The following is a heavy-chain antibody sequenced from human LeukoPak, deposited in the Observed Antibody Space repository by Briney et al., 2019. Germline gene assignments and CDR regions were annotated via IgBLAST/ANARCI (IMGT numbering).Heavy chain of an antibody. CDR2: IYYSGST. D-gene: IGHD3-22*01. J-gene: IGHJ4*02. V-gene: IGHV4-59*01. CDR1: GGSISNYY. Sequence: PSETLSLTCTVSGGSISNYYWSWIRQPPGKGLEWIGYIYYSGSTKYNPSLKSRITISVDTSKNQFSLKLSSVTAADTAVYYCARGAYDSSGYYYEGAVFDYWGQGTLVTVSS. CDR3: ARGAYDSSGYYYEGAVFDY.